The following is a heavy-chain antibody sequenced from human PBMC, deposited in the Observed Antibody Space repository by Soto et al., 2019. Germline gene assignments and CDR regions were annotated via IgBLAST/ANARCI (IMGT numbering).Heavy chain of an antibody. Sequence: QVQLVQSGAEVKTPGSSVTVSCKASGGTFSSYALSWVRHAPGQGLEWMGGIIPIFGTANYAQKFQARVTSTADESTSTAYMALISLRSEDTAVYYCARASSGYYGVWGQGTLVTVSS. D-gene: IGHD3-22*01. CDR2: IIPIFGTA. V-gene: IGHV1-69*01. CDR1: GGTFSSYA. J-gene: IGHJ4*02. CDR3: ARASSGYYGV.